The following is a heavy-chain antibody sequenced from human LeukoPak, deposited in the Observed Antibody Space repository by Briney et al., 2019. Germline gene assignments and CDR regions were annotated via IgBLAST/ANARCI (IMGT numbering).Heavy chain of an antibody. CDR3: ARESGSYYVFDY. J-gene: IGHJ4*02. V-gene: IGHV3-48*03. CDR1: GFTFSSYE. Sequence: GGSLRLSCAASGFTFSSYEMNWVRQAPGKGLEWVSYISSSGSTIYYADSVKGRFTISRDNAKNSLYLQMNSLRAEATAVYYCARESGSYYVFDYWGQGTLVTVSS. CDR2: ISSSGSTI. D-gene: IGHD1-26*01.